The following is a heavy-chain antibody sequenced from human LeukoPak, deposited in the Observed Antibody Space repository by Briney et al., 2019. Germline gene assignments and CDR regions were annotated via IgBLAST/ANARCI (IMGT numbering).Heavy chain of an antibody. Sequence: PGRSLRLSCAASGFTFSSYGMHWVRQPPGKGLEWIGEINHSGSTNYNPSLKSRVTISVDTSKNQFSLKLSSVTAADTAVYYCARARGVRGVIAEWGQGTLVTVSS. J-gene: IGHJ4*02. CDR3: ARARGVRGVIAE. CDR2: INHSGST. D-gene: IGHD3-10*01. V-gene: IGHV4-34*01. CDR1: GFTFSSYG.